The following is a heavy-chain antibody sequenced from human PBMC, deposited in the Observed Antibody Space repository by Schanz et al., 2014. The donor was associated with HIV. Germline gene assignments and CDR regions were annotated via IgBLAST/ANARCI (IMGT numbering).Heavy chain of an antibody. CDR1: GFTFSSYG. Sequence: VQLVESGGGVVQPGRSLRLSCAASGFTFSSYGMYWVRQAPGKGLVWVSRINSNEGTTDYADSVKGRFTISRDNAKNTLYLQMNSLRAEDTAVYYCVRLMSSDYDFYHYGMDVWGQGTTVIVSS. CDR2: INSNEGTT. J-gene: IGHJ6*02. D-gene: IGHD4-17*01. CDR3: VRLMSSDYDFYHYGMDV. V-gene: IGHV3-74*02.